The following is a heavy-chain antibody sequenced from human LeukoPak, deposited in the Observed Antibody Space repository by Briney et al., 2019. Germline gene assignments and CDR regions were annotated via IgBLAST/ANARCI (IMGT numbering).Heavy chain of an antibody. CDR1: GGSISSSSYY. CDR3: ARKKAMVRGHNWFDP. V-gene: IGHV4-61*05. Sequence: SETLSLTCTVSGGSISSSSYYWSWIRQPPGKGLEWIGYIYYSGSTNYNPSLKSRVTISVDTSKNQFSLKLSSVTAADTAVYYCARKKAMVRGHNWFDPWGQGTLVTVSS. J-gene: IGHJ5*02. D-gene: IGHD3-10*01. CDR2: IYYSGST.